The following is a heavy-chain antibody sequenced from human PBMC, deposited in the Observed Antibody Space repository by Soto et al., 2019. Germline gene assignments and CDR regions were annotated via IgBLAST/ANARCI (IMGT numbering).Heavy chain of an antibody. D-gene: IGHD6-6*01. J-gene: IGHJ6*02. CDR2: IKQDGSEK. V-gene: IGHV3-7*05. CDR3: ARSSSSSSSYYYYGMDV. Sequence: VQLVESGGGLVQPGGSLRLSCAASGFTFSSYWMSWVRQAPGKGLEWVANIKQDGSEKYYVDSVKGRFTISRDNAKNSLYLQMNSLRAEDTAVYYCARSSSSSSSYYYYGMDVWGQGTTVTVSS. CDR1: GFTFSSYW.